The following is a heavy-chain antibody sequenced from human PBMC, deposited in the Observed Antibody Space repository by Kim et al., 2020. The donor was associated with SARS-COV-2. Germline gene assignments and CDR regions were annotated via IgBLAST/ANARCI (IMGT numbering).Heavy chain of an antibody. CDR3: STSLDW. V-gene: IGHV3-15*01. Sequence: KTDGGTTDYAAPVKGRFTISRDDAESTLFLQMNSLKTEDTAVYYCSTSLDWWGQGTLVTVSS. CDR2: KTDGGTT. J-gene: IGHJ4*02.